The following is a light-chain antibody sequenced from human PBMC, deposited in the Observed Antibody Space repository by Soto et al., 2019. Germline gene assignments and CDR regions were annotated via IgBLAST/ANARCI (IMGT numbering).Light chain of an antibody. Sequence: QSVLTQPPSASGTSGQRVTISCSGSSSNIGSNYVYWYQQLPGTAPKLLIYRNNQRPSGVPDRFSGSKSGTSASLAISGLRSEDEADYYCAAWDDSLSAFYVFGTGTKVPVL. CDR2: RNN. J-gene: IGLJ1*01. V-gene: IGLV1-47*01. CDR3: AAWDDSLSAFYV. CDR1: SSNIGSNY.